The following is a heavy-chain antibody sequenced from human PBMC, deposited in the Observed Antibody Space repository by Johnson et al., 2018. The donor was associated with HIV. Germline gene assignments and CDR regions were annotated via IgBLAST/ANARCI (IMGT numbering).Heavy chain of an antibody. CDR2: IKTKTEGGTT. CDR1: GFTFSDVW. Sequence: VQLVESGGGSVKPGDSLRLSCAASGFTFSDVWMTWVRQAPGRGLEWLGRIKTKTEGGTTDYAAPVKGRFTISRDNSQNTLYLQMNSLRAEDTAVYYCARLPSWRGAFDIWGQGTMVTVSS. J-gene: IGHJ3*02. V-gene: IGHV3-15*01. D-gene: IGHD3-10*01. CDR3: ARLPSWRGAFDI.